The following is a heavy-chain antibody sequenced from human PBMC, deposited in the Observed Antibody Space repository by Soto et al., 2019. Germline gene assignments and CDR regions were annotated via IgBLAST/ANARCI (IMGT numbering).Heavy chain of an antibody. D-gene: IGHD2-15*01. V-gene: IGHV3-21*01. J-gene: IGHJ4*02. Sequence: GSLRLSCVGCGFTFGTYSINWVRQAPGKGLEWVSSISSRSDIYYADSVKGRFTISRDNAKNSVSLQMNSLRAEDTAVYYCTRGISTPGVDFWGQGARVTVSS. CDR1: GFTFGTYS. CDR3: TRGISTPGVDF. CDR2: ISSRSDI.